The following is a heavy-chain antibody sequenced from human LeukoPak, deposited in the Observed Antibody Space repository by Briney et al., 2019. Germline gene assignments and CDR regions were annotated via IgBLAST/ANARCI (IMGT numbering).Heavy chain of an antibody. J-gene: IGHJ4*02. CDR2: IYYSGST. CDR3: ARDGRLNDNSGYYSN. V-gene: IGHV4-59*12. D-gene: IGHD3-22*01. Sequence: SETLSLTCTVSGGSISSYYWSWLRQPPGKGLEWIGYIYYSGSTNYNPSLKSRVTISVDTSKNQFSLKLSSVTAADTAVYYCARDGRLNDNSGYYSNWGQGTLVTVSS. CDR1: GGSISSYY.